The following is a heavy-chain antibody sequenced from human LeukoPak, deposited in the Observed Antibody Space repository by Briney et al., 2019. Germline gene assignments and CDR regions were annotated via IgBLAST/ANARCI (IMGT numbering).Heavy chain of an antibody. V-gene: IGHV1-46*01. CDR3: ARDLDGSGYYPDY. CDR2: INPSGGST. J-gene: IGHJ4*02. Sequence: GASVKVSCKASGYTFTSYYMHWVRQAPGQGLEWMGIINPSGGSTSYAQKFQGRVTMTRDMSTNTVYVELSSLISEDTAVYYCARDLDGSGYYPDYWGQGTLVTVSS. CDR1: GYTFTSYY. D-gene: IGHD3-22*01.